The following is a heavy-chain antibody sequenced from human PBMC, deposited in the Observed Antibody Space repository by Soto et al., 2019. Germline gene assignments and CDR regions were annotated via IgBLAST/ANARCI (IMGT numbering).Heavy chain of an antibody. J-gene: IGHJ6*02. D-gene: IGHD4-17*01. CDR3: ATLPGVTNPFSYYGMDV. CDR1: GDTFSSYA. CDR2: IIPIFDTT. Sequence: GASVKVSCKASGDTFSSYAISWVRQAPGQGLEWMGGIIPIFDTTNYAQRFQGRVTITADESTATAYMELSSVRSDDTAVYYCATLPGVTNPFSYYGMDVWGQGTTVTVSS. V-gene: IGHV1-69*13.